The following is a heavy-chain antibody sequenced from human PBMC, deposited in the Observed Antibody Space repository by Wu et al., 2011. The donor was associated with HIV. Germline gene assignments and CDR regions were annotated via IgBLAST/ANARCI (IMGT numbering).Heavy chain of an antibody. D-gene: IGHD2-2*02. V-gene: IGHV1-2*02. Sequence: QVQLVQSGAEVKKPGASVKVSCKASGYTFTGYYMHWVRQAPGQGLEWMGWINPNSGGTNYAQKFQGRVTMTRDTSISTAYMELSRLRSDDTAVYYCARVRSTSCYTCSRFDPWGQGTLVTVSS. CDR1: GYTFTGYY. J-gene: IGHJ5*02. CDR3: ARVRSTSCYTCSRFDP. CDR2: INPNSGGT.